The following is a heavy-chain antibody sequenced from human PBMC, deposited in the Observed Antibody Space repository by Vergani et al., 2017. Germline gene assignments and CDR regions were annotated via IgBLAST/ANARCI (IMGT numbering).Heavy chain of an antibody. V-gene: IGHV1-69*02. J-gene: IGHJ4*02. CDR1: GGTFSSYT. D-gene: IGHD3-10*01. Sequence: QVQLVQSGAEVKKPGSSVKVSCKASGGTFSSYTISWVRQAPGQGLEWMGRIIPILGIANYAQKFQGRVTITADKSTSTAYMELSSLRSEDTAVYYCARGRLITMVRGVMVYYFDYWGQGTLVTVSS. CDR3: ARGRLITMVRGVMVYYFDY. CDR2: IIPILGIA.